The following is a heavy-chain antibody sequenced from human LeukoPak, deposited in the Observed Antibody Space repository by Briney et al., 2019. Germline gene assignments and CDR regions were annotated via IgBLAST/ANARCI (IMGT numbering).Heavy chain of an antibody. D-gene: IGHD4-17*01. Sequence: ASVKVSCKASGYTLTGNYMHWVRQAPGQGLEWMGWINTNSGVTKYAQNFQGRVTMTRDTSSSTAYMELSRLRSDDTAVYYCARVSTTVTTVDYWGQGTLVTVSS. CDR3: ARVSTTVTTVDY. CDR1: GYTLTGNY. CDR2: INTNSGVT. V-gene: IGHV1-2*02. J-gene: IGHJ4*02.